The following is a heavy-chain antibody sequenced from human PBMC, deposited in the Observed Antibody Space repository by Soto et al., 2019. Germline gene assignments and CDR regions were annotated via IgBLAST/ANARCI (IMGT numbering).Heavy chain of an antibody. CDR2: ISGSGGST. D-gene: IGHD3-3*01. CDR1: GFTFSSFA. Sequence: GGSLRLSCAASGFTFSSFAMSWVRQAPGKGLEWVSAISGSGGSTYYADSVKGRFTISRDNSKNTLYLQMNSLRAEDTAVYYCAKDSAMIADFWSGYFNWFDPWGQGTLVTVSS. CDR3: AKDSAMIADFWSGYFNWFDP. J-gene: IGHJ5*02. V-gene: IGHV3-23*01.